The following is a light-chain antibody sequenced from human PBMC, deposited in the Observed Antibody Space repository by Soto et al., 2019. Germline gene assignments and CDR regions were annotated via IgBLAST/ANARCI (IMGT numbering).Light chain of an antibody. CDR1: QSVKSS. J-gene: IGKJ1*01. Sequence: EIVLTQSPATLSLSPGERATLSCRASQSVKSSYLAWHQLKPGQAPRLLIYGASTRATGIPARFSGSGSGTEFTLTISSLQSEDFAVYYCQQYNNWLRTFGQGTKVDIK. CDR2: GAS. V-gene: IGKV3-15*01. CDR3: QQYNNWLRT.